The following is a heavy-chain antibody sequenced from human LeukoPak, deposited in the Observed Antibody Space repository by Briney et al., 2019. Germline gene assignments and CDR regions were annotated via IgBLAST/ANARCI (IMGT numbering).Heavy chain of an antibody. CDR1: GFTFSSYA. Sequence: GGSLRLSCAVSGFTFSSYAMSWVRQPPGKGLEWVSAISGSGGSTYYADSVKGRFTISRDNSKNTLYLQMNSLIAEDMAVYYCAKGRVLRFLEWLLAYWGQGTLVTVSS. CDR3: AKGRVLRFLEWLLAY. D-gene: IGHD3-3*01. J-gene: IGHJ4*02. CDR2: ISGSGGST. V-gene: IGHV3-23*01.